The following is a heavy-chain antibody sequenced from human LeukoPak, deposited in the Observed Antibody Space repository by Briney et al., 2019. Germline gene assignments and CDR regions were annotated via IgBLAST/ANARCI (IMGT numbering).Heavy chain of an antibody. CDR3: ARGEYYYDGGY. CDR2: IKQNGREI. D-gene: IGHD3-22*01. Sequence: SGGSLRLSCAASGFTFNTYWMSWVRQAPGKGLEWVANIKQNGREIYYVDSVRGRFTISRDNAKNSLYLQMNSLRAEDTAVYYCARGEYYYDGGYWGQGTLVTVSS. CDR1: GFTFNTYW. V-gene: IGHV3-7*03. J-gene: IGHJ4*02.